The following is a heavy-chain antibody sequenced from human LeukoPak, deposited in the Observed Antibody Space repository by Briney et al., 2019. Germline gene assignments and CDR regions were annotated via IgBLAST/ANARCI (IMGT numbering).Heavy chain of an antibody. Sequence: GGSLRLSCAASGFTVSSNYMSWVRQAPGKGLEWVAVIWYDGSNKYYADSVKGRFTISRDNSKNTLYLQMNSLRAEDTAVYYCARVADYSNSAHADYWGQGTLVTVSS. D-gene: IGHD4-11*01. CDR2: IWYDGSNK. CDR3: ARVADYSNSAHADY. CDR1: GFTVSSNY. V-gene: IGHV3-33*08. J-gene: IGHJ4*02.